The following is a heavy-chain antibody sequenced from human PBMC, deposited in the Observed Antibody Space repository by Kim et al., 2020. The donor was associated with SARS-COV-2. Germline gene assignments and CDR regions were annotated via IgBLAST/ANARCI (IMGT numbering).Heavy chain of an antibody. J-gene: IGHJ4*02. CDR3: ARDFGYCSGGSCYLDY. Sequence: SVKVSCKASGGTFSSYAISWVRQAPGQGLEWMGGIIPIFGTANYAQKFQGRVTITADESTSTAYMELSSLRSEDTAVYYCARDFGYCSGGSCYLDYWGQGTLVTVSS. CDR1: GGTFSSYA. D-gene: IGHD2-15*01. CDR2: IIPIFGTA. V-gene: IGHV1-69*13.